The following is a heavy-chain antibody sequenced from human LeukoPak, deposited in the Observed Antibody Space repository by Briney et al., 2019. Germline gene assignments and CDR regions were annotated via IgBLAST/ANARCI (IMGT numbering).Heavy chain of an antibody. CDR3: ARGLDTAMVHFDY. CDR1: GGSISSSSYY. Sequence: SETLSLTCTVSGGSISSSSYYWGWIRQPPGKGLEWIGSIYYSGSTYYNPSLKSRVTISVDTSKNQFSLKLSSVTAADTAVYYCARGLDTAMVHFDYWGQGTLVTVSS. J-gene: IGHJ4*02. CDR2: IYYSGST. D-gene: IGHD5-18*01. V-gene: IGHV4-39*07.